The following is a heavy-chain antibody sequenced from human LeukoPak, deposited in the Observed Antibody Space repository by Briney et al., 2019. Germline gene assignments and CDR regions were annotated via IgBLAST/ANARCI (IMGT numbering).Heavy chain of an antibody. CDR1: GFTFSSYG. CDR2: INQDGSEE. D-gene: IGHD2-2*01. J-gene: IGHJ4*02. Sequence: GGSLRLSCAASGFTFSSYGMHWVRQAPGQGLEWVANINQDGSEEYYVDSVKGRFTISRDNAKNSVYLQMNSLRVEDTAIYYCARNARGPGDYWGQGTVVTVSS. V-gene: IGHV3-7*01. CDR3: ARNARGPGDY.